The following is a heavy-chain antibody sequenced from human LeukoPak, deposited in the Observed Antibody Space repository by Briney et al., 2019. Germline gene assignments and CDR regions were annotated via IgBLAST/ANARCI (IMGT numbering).Heavy chain of an antibody. CDR3: ARDRRSIAARPGWFDP. V-gene: IGHV1-2*02. CDR2: INPNSGDT. D-gene: IGHD6-6*01. CDR1: GYRFSGNY. J-gene: IGHJ5*02. Sequence: ASVKVSCKASGYRFSGNYIHWVRQAPGQGLEWMAWINPNSGDTNYAQKFQGRVTMARDTSISTAYMELSRLRSDDTAVYYCARDRRSIAARPGWFDPWGQGTLVTVSS.